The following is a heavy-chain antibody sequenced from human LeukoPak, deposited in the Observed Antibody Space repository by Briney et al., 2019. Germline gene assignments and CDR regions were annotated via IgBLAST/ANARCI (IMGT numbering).Heavy chain of an antibody. J-gene: IGHJ4*02. D-gene: IGHD3-22*01. CDR2: ISGSGGST. V-gene: IGHV3-23*01. Sequence: GGSLRLSCAASGFTFSSYAMSWVRQAPGKGLEWVSAISGSGGSTYYADSVKGRFTISRDNSKNTLYLQMNSLRAEDTAVYYCAKLPSYYYDSSGYYPTYYFDYWGQGTLVTVSS. CDR1: GFTFSSYA. CDR3: AKLPSYYYDSSGYYPTYYFDY.